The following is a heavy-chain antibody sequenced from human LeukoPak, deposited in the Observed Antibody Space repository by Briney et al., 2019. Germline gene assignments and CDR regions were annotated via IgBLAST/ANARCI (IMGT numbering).Heavy chain of an antibody. D-gene: IGHD3-16*02. CDR3: ARRGIIVANGFDP. J-gene: IGHJ5*02. V-gene: IGHV4-59*08. CDR2: IYYSGST. CDR1: GGSISSYY. Sequence: SETLSLTCTVSGGSISSYYWSWIRQPPGKGLEWIGYIYYSGSTYYNPSLKSRVTISVDTSKNQFSLKLSSVTAADTAVYYCARRGIIVANGFDPWGQGTLVTVSS.